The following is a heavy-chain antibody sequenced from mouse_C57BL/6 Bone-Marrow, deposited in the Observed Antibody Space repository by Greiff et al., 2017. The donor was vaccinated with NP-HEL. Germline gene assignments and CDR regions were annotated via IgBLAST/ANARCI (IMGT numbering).Heavy chain of an antibody. CDR3: AIPDYYGRGYYAMDY. CDR2: IHPNSGST. D-gene: IGHD1-1*01. J-gene: IGHJ4*01. V-gene: IGHV1-64*01. Sequence: QVQLQQPGAELVKPGASVKLSCKASGYTFTSYWMHWVKQRPGQGLEWIGMIHPNSGSTNYNEKFKSKATLTVDKSSSTAYMQLSSLTSEDSAVYYCAIPDYYGRGYYAMDYWGQGTSVTVSS. CDR1: GYTFTSYW.